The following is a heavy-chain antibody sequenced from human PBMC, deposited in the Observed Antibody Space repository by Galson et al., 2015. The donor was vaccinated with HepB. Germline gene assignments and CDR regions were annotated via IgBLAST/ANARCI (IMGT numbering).Heavy chain of an antibody. D-gene: IGHD2-2*02. Sequence: SVKVSCKASGYTFTGYYMHWVRQAPGQGLEWMGWINPNSGGTNYAQKFQGWVTMTRDTSISTAYMELSRLRSDDTAVYYCARGAVGCSSTSCYNYYYYYYMDVWGKGTTVTVSS. V-gene: IGHV1-2*04. CDR3: ARGAVGCSSTSCYNYYYYYYMDV. J-gene: IGHJ6*03. CDR1: GYTFTGYY. CDR2: INPNSGGT.